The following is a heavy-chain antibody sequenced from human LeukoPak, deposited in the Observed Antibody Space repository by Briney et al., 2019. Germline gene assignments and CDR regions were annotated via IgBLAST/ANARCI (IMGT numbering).Heavy chain of an antibody. J-gene: IGHJ5*02. D-gene: IGHD3-3*01. CDR1: GYTFTSYD. CDR2: MNPNSGNT. V-gene: IGHV1-8*01. CDR3: ARTFWPPNWFDP. Sequence: ASVKVSCKASGYTFTSYDINRVRQATGQGLEWMGWMNPNSGNTGYAQKFQGRVTMTRNTSISTAYMELSSLRSEDTAVYYCARTFWPPNWFDPWGQGTLVTVSS.